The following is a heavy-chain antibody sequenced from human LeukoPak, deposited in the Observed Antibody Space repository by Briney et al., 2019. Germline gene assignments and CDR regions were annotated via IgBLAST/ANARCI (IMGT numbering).Heavy chain of an antibody. Sequence: GGSLRLSCAASGFTFSSYEMNWVRQAPGKVLEWVSYISRSGSTIYYADSVKGRFTISRDNAKNSLYLQMNSLRAEDTAVYYCARDQLLAPYYYYGMDVWGQGTTVTVSS. CDR1: GFTFSSYE. D-gene: IGHD2-2*01. V-gene: IGHV3-48*03. CDR3: ARDQLLAPYYYYGMDV. J-gene: IGHJ6*02. CDR2: ISRSGSTI.